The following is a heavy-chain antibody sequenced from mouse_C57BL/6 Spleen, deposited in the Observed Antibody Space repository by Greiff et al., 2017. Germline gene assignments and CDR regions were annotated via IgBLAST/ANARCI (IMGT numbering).Heavy chain of an antibody. CDR1: GYTFTSYW. CDR2: IDPNSGGT. J-gene: IGHJ2*01. V-gene: IGHV1-72*01. D-gene: IGHD1-1*01. Sequence: VHLVESGAELVKPGASVKLSCKASGYTFTSYWMHWVKQRPGRGLEWIGRIDPNSGGTKYNEKFTSKATLTVDKPSSTAYMQLSRLTSENSAVYYCTREGYYGSSYDYWGQGTTLTVSS. CDR3: TREGYYGSSYDY.